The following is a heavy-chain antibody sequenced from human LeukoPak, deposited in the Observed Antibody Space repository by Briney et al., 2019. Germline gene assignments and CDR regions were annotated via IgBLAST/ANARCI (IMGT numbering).Heavy chain of an antibody. V-gene: IGHV1-8*01. J-gene: IGHJ4*02. Sequence: ASVKVSCKASGYTFTSYDINWVRQATGQGLEWMGWMNPNSGNTGYAQRFQGRVTMTRNTSISTAYMELSSLRSEDTAVYYCARGGDSSGLNRFAYWGQGTLVTVSS. CDR3: ARGGDSSGLNRFAY. D-gene: IGHD3-22*01. CDR2: MNPNSGNT. CDR1: GYTFTSYD.